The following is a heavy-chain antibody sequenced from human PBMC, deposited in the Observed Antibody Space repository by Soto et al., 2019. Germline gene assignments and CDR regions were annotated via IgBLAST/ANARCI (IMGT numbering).Heavy chain of an antibody. CDR2: ISAYNGNT. D-gene: IGHD3-10*01. CDR1: GYTFTSYG. J-gene: IGHJ4*02. V-gene: IGHV1-18*01. CDR3: ARGGKRLWFGELYSVYYFDY. Sequence: GASVKVSCKASGYTFTSYGISWVRQAPGQGLEWMGWISAYNGNTNYAQKLQGRVTMTTDTSTSTAYMELRSLRSDDTAVYYCARGGKRLWFGELYSVYYFDYWGQGTLVTVSS.